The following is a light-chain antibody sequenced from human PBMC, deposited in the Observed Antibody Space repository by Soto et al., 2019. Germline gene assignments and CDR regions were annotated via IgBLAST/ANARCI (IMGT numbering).Light chain of an antibody. CDR3: RQYNLYSSST. Sequence: DIQMTQSPSTRSASVGYSVTITCRASQSMGRWLAWYQQRPGKAPKLLIYDASTLQSGVPSRFSGSEPGTEFPLHITSLRADDFATYYCRQYNLYSSSTFGRGTKLDI. CDR2: DAS. CDR1: QSMGRW. V-gene: IGKV1-5*01. J-gene: IGKJ2*02.